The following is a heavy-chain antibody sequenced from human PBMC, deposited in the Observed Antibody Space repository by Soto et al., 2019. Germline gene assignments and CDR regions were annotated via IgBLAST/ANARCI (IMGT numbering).Heavy chain of an antibody. V-gene: IGHV4-34*01. CDR2: INNSGST. D-gene: IGHD3-3*01. CDR1: GGSFSGCY. J-gene: IGHJ5*01. CDR3: ARARKKYYDFWSGYNWFHX. Sequence: KSSDTLSLTCAVYGGSFSGCYWSWIRQPPGKGLEGIGEINNSGSTNYNPSLKSRVTISVDTSKNQFSLKLSSVTAADTAVYYCARARKKYYDFWSGYNWFHXWGQGTLVTVSX.